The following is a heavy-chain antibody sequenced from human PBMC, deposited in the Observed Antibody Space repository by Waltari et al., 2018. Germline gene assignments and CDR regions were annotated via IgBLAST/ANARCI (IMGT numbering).Heavy chain of an antibody. CDR3: ARDLGGGVHTGTNWFDP. CDR2: IYYSGST. Sequence: QLQLQESGPGLVKPSETLSLTCTVSGGSISSSSYYWGWIRQPPGKGLEWIGSIYYSGSTYYNPSLKSRVTISVDTSKNQFSLKLSSVTAADTAVYYCARDLGGGVHTGTNWFDPWGQGTLVTVSS. V-gene: IGHV4-39*07. J-gene: IGHJ5*02. D-gene: IGHD3-16*01. CDR1: GGSISSSSYY.